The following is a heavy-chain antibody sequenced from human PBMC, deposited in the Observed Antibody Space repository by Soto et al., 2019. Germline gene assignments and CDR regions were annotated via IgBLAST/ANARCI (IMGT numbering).Heavy chain of an antibody. V-gene: IGHV3-49*03. CDR1: GFTFGDYA. D-gene: IGHD2-15*01. CDR3: TRDRSRYCSGGSCSNYYYYMDV. CDR2: IRSKAYGGTT. Sequence: GGSLRLSCTASGFTFGDYAMSWFRQAPGKGLEWVGFIRSKAYGGTTEYAASVKGRFTISRDDSKSIAYLQMNSLKTEDTAVYYCTRDRSRYCSGGSCSNYYYYMDVWGKGTTVTVSS. J-gene: IGHJ6*03.